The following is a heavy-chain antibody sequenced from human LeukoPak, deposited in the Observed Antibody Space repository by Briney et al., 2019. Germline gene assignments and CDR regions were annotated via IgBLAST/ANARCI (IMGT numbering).Heavy chain of an antibody. CDR3: ARVDGGRGDDAFDV. Sequence: ASVKVSCKASGFTFTSSAVQWVRQARGQRLEWIGWIVVGSGNTNYAQKFQERVTITRDMSTSTAYMELSSLRSEDTAVYYCARVDGGRGDDAFDVWGQGTMVTVSS. D-gene: IGHD3-16*01. V-gene: IGHV1-58*01. J-gene: IGHJ3*01. CDR2: IVVGSGNT. CDR1: GFTFTSSA.